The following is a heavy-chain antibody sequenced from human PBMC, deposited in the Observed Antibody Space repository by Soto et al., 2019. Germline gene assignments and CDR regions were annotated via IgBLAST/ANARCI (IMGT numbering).Heavy chain of an antibody. V-gene: IGHV3-30-3*01. J-gene: IGHJ3*02. Sequence: QVQLVESGGGVVQPGRSLRLSCAASGFTFSSYAMHWVRQAPGKGLEWVAVISYDGSNKYYADSVKGRFTISRDNSKNTLYLQMNSLRAEDTAVYYCASPTAPWIQLWFGPWGAFAIWGQGTMVTVSS. CDR2: ISYDGSNK. D-gene: IGHD5-18*01. CDR1: GFTFSSYA. CDR3: ASPTAPWIQLWFGPWGAFAI.